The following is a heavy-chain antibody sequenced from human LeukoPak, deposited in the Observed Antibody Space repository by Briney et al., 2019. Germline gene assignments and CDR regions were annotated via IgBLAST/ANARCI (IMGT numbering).Heavy chain of an antibody. CDR2: INPNSGGT. CDR3: ARGSYDFWSGNNWFDP. J-gene: IGHJ5*02. Sequence: ASVKISCKASGYTFTGYYMHWVRQAPGQGLEWMGWINPNSGGTNYAQKFQGSVTMTRDTSISTAYMELSRLRSDDTAVYYCARGSYDFWSGNNWFDPWGQGTLVTVSS. V-gene: IGHV1-2*02. D-gene: IGHD3-3*01. CDR1: GYTFTGYY.